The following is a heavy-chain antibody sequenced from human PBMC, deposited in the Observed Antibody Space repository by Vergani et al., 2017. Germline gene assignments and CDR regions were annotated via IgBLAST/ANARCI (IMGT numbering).Heavy chain of an antibody. CDR1: GYSSGVYG. D-gene: IGHD2-8*02. Sequence: QVQLEQSGPEVKKPGASVKVSCEASGYSSGVYGFTWVRQVPGQGLEWMGWISGYNGKTNYAQDFRDRVTLTTDTPTKTGYMELRTLRSDDTAVYYCASGYCAATDCYKSYFEFWGQGTLVTVSS. V-gene: IGHV1-18*01. J-gene: IGHJ4*02. CDR2: ISGYNGKT. CDR3: ASGYCAATDCYKSYFEF.